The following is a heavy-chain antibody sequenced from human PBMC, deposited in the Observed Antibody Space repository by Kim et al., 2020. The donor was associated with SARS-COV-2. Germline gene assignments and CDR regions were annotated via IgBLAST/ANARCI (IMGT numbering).Heavy chain of an antibody. D-gene: IGHD3-22*01. V-gene: IGHV3-48*01. CDR3: ARRVSSAYYYVDY. Sequence: GGSLRLSCAASGFTFSTYSMNWVRQAPGKGLEWVSYISSSSSTIYYADSVKGRFTISRDNAKNSLFLQMNSLRAEDTAVYYCARRVSSAYYYVDYWGQGTLVTVSS. CDR2: ISSSSSTI. CDR1: GFTFSTYS. J-gene: IGHJ4*02.